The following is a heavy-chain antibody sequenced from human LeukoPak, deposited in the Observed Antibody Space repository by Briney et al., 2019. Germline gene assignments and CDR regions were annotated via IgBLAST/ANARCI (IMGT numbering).Heavy chain of an antibody. CDR2: ISSSSSYI. J-gene: IGHJ5*02. Sequence: PGGSLRLSCAASGFTFSSYSMNWVRQAPGKGLEWVSSISSSSSYIYYADSVKGRFTISRDNAKNSLYLQMNSLRAEDTAVYYCARALLENYNWFDPWGQGTLVTVSS. CDR3: ARALLENYNWFDP. CDR1: GFTFSSYS. D-gene: IGHD3-3*01. V-gene: IGHV3-21*01.